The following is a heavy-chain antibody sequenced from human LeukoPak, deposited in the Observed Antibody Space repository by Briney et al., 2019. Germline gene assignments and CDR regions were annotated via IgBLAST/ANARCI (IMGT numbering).Heavy chain of an antibody. CDR3: ARDNSVGDIAWWFDP. Sequence: ASVKVSCKASGYTFSMYYMHWVRQAPGQGLEWMGLINPSGSSTLYAQKFQGRVTMTRDMSTTTDYMELSSLRSEDTAVYYCARDNSVGDIAWWFDPWGQGTLVTVSS. V-gene: IGHV1-46*01. CDR1: GYTFSMYY. D-gene: IGHD3-16*02. J-gene: IGHJ5*02. CDR2: INPSGSST.